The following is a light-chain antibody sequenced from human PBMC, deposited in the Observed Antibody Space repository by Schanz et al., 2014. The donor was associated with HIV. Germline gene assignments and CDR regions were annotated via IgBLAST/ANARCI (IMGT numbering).Light chain of an antibody. Sequence: QSALTQPASLSGSPGQSITISCTGTSIDVGGYDYVSWYQQHPDKAPRLIIYDVSNRPSGVSSRFSGSKSGNTASLTVSGLQAEDEADYYCGSYTFASTPYVFGSGTKLTVL. V-gene: IGLV2-14*03. J-gene: IGLJ1*01. CDR2: DVS. CDR3: GSYTFASTPYV. CDR1: SIDVGGYDY.